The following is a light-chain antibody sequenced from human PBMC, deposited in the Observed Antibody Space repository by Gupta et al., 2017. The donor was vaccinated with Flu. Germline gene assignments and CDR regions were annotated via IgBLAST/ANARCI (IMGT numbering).Light chain of an antibody. CDR1: SSDVGRYNY. J-gene: IGLJ1*01. CDR2: DVT. Sequence: QSALTQPASVSGSPGQSVTISCTGTSSDVGRYNYVSWYQQHPGKAPKRMIYDVTNRPSGVSNRFSGSKSGKTASLTISELQAEDEADYFCSSYTGSDTSVFGTGTKVTVL. CDR3: SSYTGSDTSV. V-gene: IGLV2-14*01.